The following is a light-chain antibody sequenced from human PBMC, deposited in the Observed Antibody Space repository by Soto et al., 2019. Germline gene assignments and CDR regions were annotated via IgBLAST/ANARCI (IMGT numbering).Light chain of an antibody. CDR1: QSVSSN. CDR3: LQDYNYPRT. J-gene: IGKJ4*01. CDR2: GAS. Sequence: EIVMTQSPATLSVSPGERATLSCWASQSVSSNLAWYQQKPGQAPRLLIYGASTRATGIPARFSGSGSGTDFTLTISSLQPEDFATYYCLQDYNYPRTFGGGTKVDIK. V-gene: IGKV3-15*01.